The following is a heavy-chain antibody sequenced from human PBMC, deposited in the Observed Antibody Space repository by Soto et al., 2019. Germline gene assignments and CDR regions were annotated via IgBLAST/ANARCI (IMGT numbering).Heavy chain of an antibody. CDR2: IYHSGNT. D-gene: IGHD3-10*01. J-gene: IGHJ5*02. CDR3: ARDLGYYYGSGNYDVWFDP. V-gene: IGHV4-59*01. Sequence: PSETLSLTCTVSGGSISSYYWSWIRQPPGKGLEWIGYIYHSGNTNYNPSLKSRVTISVDTSKNRFTLKLSSVTAADTAVYYCARDLGYYYGSGNYDVWFDPWGRGTLVTVSS. CDR1: GGSISSYY.